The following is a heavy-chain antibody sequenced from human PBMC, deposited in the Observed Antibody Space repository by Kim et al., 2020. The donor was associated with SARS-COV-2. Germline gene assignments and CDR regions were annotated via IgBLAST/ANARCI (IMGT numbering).Heavy chain of an antibody. D-gene: IGHD3-22*01. V-gene: IGHV3-15*01. CDR3: TKETSSGYYFFDY. J-gene: IGHJ4*02. Sequence: APGKGRSTISRNDSNNTLYLKMNSLKTEDTAVYYCTKETSSGYYFFDYWGQGTLVTVSS.